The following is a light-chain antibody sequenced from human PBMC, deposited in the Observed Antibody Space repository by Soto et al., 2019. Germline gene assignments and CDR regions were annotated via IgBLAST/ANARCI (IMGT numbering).Light chain of an antibody. V-gene: IGKV1-9*01. CDR2: AAS. Sequence: PLTQSPSSLSADVGDRVTITCRASQDIRNYLAWYQQKPGKAPKLLIYAASTLQGGVPSRFSGRGSATDFTLTISSLQPEDFATYYCQHLNSYPFAFGPGTRVDIK. J-gene: IGKJ3*01. CDR1: QDIRNY. CDR3: QHLNSYPFA.